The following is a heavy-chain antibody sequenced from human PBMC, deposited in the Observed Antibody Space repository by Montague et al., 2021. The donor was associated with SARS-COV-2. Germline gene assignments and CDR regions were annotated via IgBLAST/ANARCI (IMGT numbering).Heavy chain of an antibody. J-gene: IGHJ5*01. V-gene: IGHV4-38-2*02. CDR3: ARAYCGGDCNYLYIWFDS. CDR2: IYHGGFT. D-gene: IGHD2-21*01. CDR1: GYSISSGYF. Sequence: SETLSLTCSVSGYSISSGYFWGWIRQPPGKGLEWIGAIYHGGFTHYNPXXKSRLTMSLDTSKNQFSLKLSSVTAADTALYYCARAYCGGDCNYLYIWFDSWGQGAPVTVSS.